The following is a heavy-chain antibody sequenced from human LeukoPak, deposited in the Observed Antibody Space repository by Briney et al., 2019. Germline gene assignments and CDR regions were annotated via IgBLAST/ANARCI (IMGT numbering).Heavy chain of an antibody. CDR2: ISGDGRIT. CDR3: ARGGSPPEALGDTFDI. D-gene: IGHD1-26*01. J-gene: IGHJ3*02. V-gene: IGHV3-74*01. Sequence: PGGSLRLSCAASRFTFSNYWMHWVRQGPGKGLVWVSRISGDGRITRNADSVKGRFFISRDNAKNTLYLRMNSLRVEDTAVYYCARGGSPPEALGDTFDIWGQGTMVTVSS. CDR1: RFTFSNYW.